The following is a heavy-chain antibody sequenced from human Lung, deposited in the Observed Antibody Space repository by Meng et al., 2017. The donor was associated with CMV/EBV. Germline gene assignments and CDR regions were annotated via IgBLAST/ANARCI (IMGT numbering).Heavy chain of an antibody. J-gene: IGHJ4*02. Sequence: SVKVSCXASGCTFSSYAISWVRQAPGQGLEWMGGIIPIFGTANYAQKFQDRVTITTDESTSTAYMERSGLRSGSTAVYYCARSANSAVVPAAPHYFDYWGQGTRVTGSS. CDR3: ARSANSAVVPAAPHYFDY. CDR1: GCTFSSYA. V-gene: IGHV1-69*05. D-gene: IGHD2-2*01. CDR2: IIPIFGTA.